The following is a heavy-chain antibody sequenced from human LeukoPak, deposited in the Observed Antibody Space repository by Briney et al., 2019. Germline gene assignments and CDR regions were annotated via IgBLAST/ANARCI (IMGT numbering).Heavy chain of an antibody. J-gene: IGHJ6*02. V-gene: IGHV3-23*01. CDR2: ISASGGST. D-gene: IGHD6-13*01. CDR1: EFTFSSYA. CDR3: AKAKTAGTSRYYYYGMDV. Sequence: PGGSLRLSCAASEFTFSSYAMTWVRQAPGKGLEWVSAISASGGSTYYADSVKGRFTISRDNSKNTLYLQMNSLRAEDTAVYCCAKAKTAGTSRYYYYGMDVWDQGTTVTVSS.